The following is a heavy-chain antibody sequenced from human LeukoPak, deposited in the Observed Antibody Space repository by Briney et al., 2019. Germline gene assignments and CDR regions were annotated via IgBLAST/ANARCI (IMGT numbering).Heavy chain of an antibody. CDR2: ISSSGSTI. Sequence: GGSLRLSCAASGFTFSSYEMNWVRQAPGKGLEWVSYISSSGSTIYYADSVKGRFTISRDNAKNSLYLQMNSLRAEDTAVYYCAREGGGCSSGWYRYLDYWGQGTLVTVSS. J-gene: IGHJ4*02. CDR3: AREGGGCSSGWYRYLDY. D-gene: IGHD6-19*01. V-gene: IGHV3-48*03. CDR1: GFTFSSYE.